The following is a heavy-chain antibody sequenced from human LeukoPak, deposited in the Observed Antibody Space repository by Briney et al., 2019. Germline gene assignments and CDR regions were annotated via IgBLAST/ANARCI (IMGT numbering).Heavy chain of an antibody. D-gene: IGHD6-25*01. CDR1: GFTFSSYA. Sequence: QTGGSLRLSCAASGFTFSSYAMIWVRQIPGKGLEWVSAITPSGDKTFHAESVKGRLTISRDNSKNTLWLQMNSLRAEDTATFYCAKSSAATTKWIDYWGQGTQVIVSS. CDR3: AKSSAATTKWIDY. V-gene: IGHV3-23*01. J-gene: IGHJ4*02. CDR2: ITPSGDKT.